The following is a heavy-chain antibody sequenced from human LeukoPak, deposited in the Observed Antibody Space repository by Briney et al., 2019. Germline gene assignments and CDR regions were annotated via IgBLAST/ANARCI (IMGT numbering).Heavy chain of an antibody. CDR3: ARDMEQWLDRGAWYAFDI. J-gene: IGHJ3*02. V-gene: IGHV4-59*12. CDR2: IYYSGST. D-gene: IGHD6-19*01. Sequence: PSETLSLTCTVSGVSISSYYWSWIRQPPGKGLEWIGYIYYSGSTNYNPSLKSRVTISVDTSKNQFSLKLSSVTAADTAVYYCARDMEQWLDRGAWYAFDIWGQGTMVTVSS. CDR1: GVSISSYY.